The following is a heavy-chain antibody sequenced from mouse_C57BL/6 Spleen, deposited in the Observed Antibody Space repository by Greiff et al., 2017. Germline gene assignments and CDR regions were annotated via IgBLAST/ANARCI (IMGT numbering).Heavy chain of an antibody. CDR2: IDPENGDT. D-gene: IGHD2-1*01. Sequence: VQLQQSGAELVRPGASVKLSCTASGFNIKDDYMHWVKQRPEQGLEWIGWIDPENGDTEYASKFQGKATITADTSSNTAYLQLSSLTSEDTAVYYCTTSSTPGAWCAYWGQGTLVTVSA. J-gene: IGHJ3*01. CDR3: TTSSTPGAWCAY. CDR1: GFNIKDDY. V-gene: IGHV14-4*01.